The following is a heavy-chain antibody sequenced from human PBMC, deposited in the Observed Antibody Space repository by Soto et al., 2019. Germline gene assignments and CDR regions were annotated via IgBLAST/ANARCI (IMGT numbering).Heavy chain of an antibody. D-gene: IGHD3-22*01. J-gene: IGHJ3*02. CDR2: IIPIFGTA. CDR3: ARGMNYYDSSGYYGSGLDAFDI. CDR1: GGTFSSYA. V-gene: IGHV1-69*13. Sequence: SVKVSCKASGGTFSSYAISWVRQAPGQGLEWMGGIIPIFGTANYAQKFQGRVTITADESTSTAYMELSSLRSEDTAVYYCARGMNYYDSSGYYGSGLDAFDIWGQGTMVTVSS.